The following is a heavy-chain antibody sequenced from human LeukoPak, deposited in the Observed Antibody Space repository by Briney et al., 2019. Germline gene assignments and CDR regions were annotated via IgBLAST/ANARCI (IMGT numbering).Heavy chain of an antibody. V-gene: IGHV4-38-2*02. CDR2: IYHSGST. CDR1: GYSIISDYF. Sequence: SETLSLTCTVSGYSIISDYFWGWIRQPPGKGLEWIGTIYHSGSTYYSPSLKSRVIVSVDTSKNQFSLKLTSVTAADTAVYYCARHGFAGAFQHWGQGTLVTVSS. J-gene: IGHJ1*01. D-gene: IGHD3-10*01. CDR3: ARHGFAGAFQH.